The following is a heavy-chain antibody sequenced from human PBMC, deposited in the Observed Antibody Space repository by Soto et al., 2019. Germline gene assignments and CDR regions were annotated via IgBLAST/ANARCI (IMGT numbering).Heavy chain of an antibody. CDR1: GGSINNYN. Sequence: PSETLSLTCTVSGGSINNYNWNWIRQPPGKGLEWIGNIHYAGSTKYNPSLESRVTISVDTSKNQFSLNLSSVTAADTAVYYCARTGSAVVVAATPDGGSYMDVWGKGTTVTVSS. D-gene: IGHD2-15*01. CDR3: ARTGSAVVVAATPDGGSYMDV. J-gene: IGHJ6*03. V-gene: IGHV4-59*12. CDR2: IHYAGST.